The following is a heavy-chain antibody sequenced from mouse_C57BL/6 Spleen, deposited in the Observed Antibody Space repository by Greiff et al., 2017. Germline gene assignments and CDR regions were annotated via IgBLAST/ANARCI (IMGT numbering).Heavy chain of an antibody. CDR2: ISSGSSTI. CDR1: GFTFSDYG. D-gene: IGHD1-1*01. CDR3: ARTITTVVATYYAMDY. J-gene: IGHJ4*01. Sequence: DVKLQESGGGLVKPGGSLKLSCAASGFTFSDYGMHWVRQAPEKGLEWVAYISSGSSTIYYADTVKGRFTISRDNAKNTLFLQMTSLRSEDTAMYYCARTITTVVATYYAMDYWGQGTSVTVSS. V-gene: IGHV5-17*01.